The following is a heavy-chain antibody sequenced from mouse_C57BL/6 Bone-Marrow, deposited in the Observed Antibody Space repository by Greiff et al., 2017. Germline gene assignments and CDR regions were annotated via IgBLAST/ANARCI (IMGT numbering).Heavy chain of an antibody. CDR1: GYTFTSYG. D-gene: IGHD1-1*01. CDR2: IYPRSGNT. V-gene: IGHV1-81*01. Sequence: QVQLQQSGAELARPGASVKLSCKASGYTFTSYGISWVKQRTGQGLEWIGEIYPRSGNTYYNEKFKGKATLTADKSSSTAYMELRSLTSEDSAVYFCAREGDYGSSYWYFGVWGTGTTVTVSS. J-gene: IGHJ1*03. CDR3: AREGDYGSSYWYFGV.